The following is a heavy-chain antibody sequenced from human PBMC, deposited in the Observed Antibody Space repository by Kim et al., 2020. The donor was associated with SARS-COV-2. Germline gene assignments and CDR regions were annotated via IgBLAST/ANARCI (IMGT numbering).Heavy chain of an antibody. D-gene: IGHD3-10*01. V-gene: IGHV1-69*04. Sequence: SVKVSCKASGGTFSSYAISWVRQAPGQGLEWMGRIIPILGIANYAQKFQGRVTITADKSTSIAYMELSSLRSEDTAVYYCARDHGTMVRGVTRYYYYGMDVWGQGTTVTVSS. CDR3: ARDHGTMVRGVTRYYYYGMDV. CDR1: GGTFSSYA. CDR2: IIPILGIA. J-gene: IGHJ6*02.